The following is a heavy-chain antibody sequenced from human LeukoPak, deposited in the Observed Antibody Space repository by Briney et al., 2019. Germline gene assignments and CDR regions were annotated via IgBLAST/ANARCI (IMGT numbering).Heavy chain of an antibody. D-gene: IGHD3-3*01. CDR2: IYYSGST. Sequence: PSETLSLTCTVSGGSISSYYWSWIRQPPGKGLEWIGYIYYSGSTNYNPSLKSRVTISVDTSKNQFSLKLSSVTAADTAVYYCARHIPLYDSGGWFDPWGQGTLVTVSS. J-gene: IGHJ5*02. CDR3: ARHIPLYDSGGWFDP. V-gene: IGHV4-59*08. CDR1: GGSISSYY.